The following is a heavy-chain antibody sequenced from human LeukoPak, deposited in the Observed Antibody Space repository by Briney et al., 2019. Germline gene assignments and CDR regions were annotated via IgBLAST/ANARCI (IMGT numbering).Heavy chain of an antibody. J-gene: IGHJ4*02. CDR1: GFTFSSYG. CDR3: ARGNYMRYYDFWSGLWYFDS. V-gene: IGHV3-30*03. CDR2: ISYDGSNK. Sequence: GGSLRLSCAASGFTFSSYGMHWVRQAPGKGLEWVAVISYDGSNKYYADSVKGRFTISRDNTENSLYLQMNSLRAEDTAVYYCARGNYMRYYDFWSGLWYFDSWGQGTLVTVSS. D-gene: IGHD3-3*01.